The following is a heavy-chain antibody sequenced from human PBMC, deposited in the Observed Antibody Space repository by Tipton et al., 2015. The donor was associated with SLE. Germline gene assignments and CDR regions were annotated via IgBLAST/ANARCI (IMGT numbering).Heavy chain of an antibody. CDR2: ISYDGSNK. D-gene: IGHD4-11*01. CDR3: AKGIDYSLAYYFYMDV. J-gene: IGHJ6*03. V-gene: IGHV3-30-3*01. Sequence: RSLRLSCAASGFTFSSYAMHWVRQAPGKGLEWVAVISYDGSNKYYADSVKGRFTISRDNSKNTLYLQMNSLRAEDTAVYFCAKGIDYSLAYYFYMDVWGKGTTVTVSS. CDR1: GFTFSSYA.